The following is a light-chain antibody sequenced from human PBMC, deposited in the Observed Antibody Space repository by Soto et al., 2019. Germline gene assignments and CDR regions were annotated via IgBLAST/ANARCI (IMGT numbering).Light chain of an antibody. CDR3: QQRSYWPPYT. CDR1: QSVSNY. Sequence: EIMSTQSPATLSLSPGERATLSCRASQSVSNYLAWYQQKPGQAPRLLIYDASNRATGIPARFSGSGSGTDFTLTISSLESEDSAVYYCQQRSYWPPYTFGQGT. CDR2: DAS. J-gene: IGKJ2*01. V-gene: IGKV3-11*01.